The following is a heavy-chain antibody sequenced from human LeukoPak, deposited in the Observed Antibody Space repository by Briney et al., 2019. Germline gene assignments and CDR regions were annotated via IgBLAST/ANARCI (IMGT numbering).Heavy chain of an antibody. V-gene: IGHV3-48*01. CDR1: GFTFSTFS. J-gene: IGHJ4*02. CDR2: IHETSSPI. CDR3: GRGGSTGSWFNY. Sequence: GGSLRLSCAASGFTFSTFSMTWVRQAPGKGLEWISYIHETSSPIYYADSVKGRFTVSRDNAKNSLYLQMSSLRAEDTAVYYCGRGGSTGSWFNYWGQGTLVTVSS. D-gene: IGHD6-13*01.